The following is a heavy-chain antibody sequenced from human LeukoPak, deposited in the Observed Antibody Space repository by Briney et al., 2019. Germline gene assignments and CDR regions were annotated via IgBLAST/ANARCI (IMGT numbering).Heavy chain of an antibody. D-gene: IGHD4-17*01. CDR1: GYSFTSYW. V-gene: IGHV5-51*01. Sequence: GESLKISCKGSGYSFTSYWIGWVRQMPGKGLGWMGTIYPGDSDTRYSPSFQAQVTISADKSISTAYLQWSSLKASDTAMYYCARHLGATVNTLYYFDYWGQGTLVTVSS. CDR3: ARHLGATVNTLYYFDY. J-gene: IGHJ4*02. CDR2: IYPGDSDT.